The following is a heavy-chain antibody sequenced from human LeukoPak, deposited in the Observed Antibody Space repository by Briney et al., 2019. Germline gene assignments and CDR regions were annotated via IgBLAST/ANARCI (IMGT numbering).Heavy chain of an antibody. CDR1: GFTFSSYE. CDR2: ITGSGSTI. Sequence: GGSLRLSCAAFGFTFSSYEMNWVRQAPGEGLEWVSHITGSGSTIYYADSVKGRFAISRDNAKNSLYLQMNSLRAEDTAVYYCASYGSVSYFEYWGQGTLVTVSS. V-gene: IGHV3-48*03. J-gene: IGHJ4*02. CDR3: ASYGSVSYFEY. D-gene: IGHD3-10*01.